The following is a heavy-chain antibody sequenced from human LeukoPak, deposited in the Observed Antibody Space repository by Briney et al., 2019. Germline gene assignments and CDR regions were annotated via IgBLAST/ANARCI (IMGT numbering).Heavy chain of an antibody. J-gene: IGHJ5*02. CDR1: GFTFSSYA. D-gene: IGHD3-3*01. V-gene: IGHV3-23*01. CDR3: ARAVDFWSGYPQPNWFDP. Sequence: GGSLRLSCAASGFTFSSYAMSWVRQAPGKGLEWVSAMSTSGGSTYYADSVKGRFTISRDNSKNTLFLQMNSLRAEDTAVYYCARAVDFWSGYPQPNWFDPWGQRTLVTVSS. CDR2: MSTSGGST.